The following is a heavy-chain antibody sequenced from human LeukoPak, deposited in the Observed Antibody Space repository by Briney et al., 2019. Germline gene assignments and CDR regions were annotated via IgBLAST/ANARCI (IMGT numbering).Heavy chain of an antibody. D-gene: IGHD2-15*01. Sequence: GGSLRLSCAASGFTFSSYGMTWVRQAPGKGLEWVSYISSSSSTIYYADSVKGRFTISRDNAKNSLYLQLNSLRAEDTAAYYCARVRARIVVVVGAAPDYFDYWGQGTLVTVSS. J-gene: IGHJ4*02. CDR2: ISSSSSTI. CDR1: GFTFSSYG. CDR3: ARVRARIVVVVGAAPDYFDY. V-gene: IGHV3-48*01.